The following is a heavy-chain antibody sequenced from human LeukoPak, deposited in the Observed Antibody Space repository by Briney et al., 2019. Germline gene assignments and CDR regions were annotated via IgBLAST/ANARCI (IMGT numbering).Heavy chain of an antibody. J-gene: IGHJ4*02. CDR1: GGTFSSYA. V-gene: IGHV1-69*01. D-gene: IGHD3-3*01. CDR2: IIPIFGTA. CDR3: ARDHYDFWSGYSSSFDY. Sequence: SVKVSCKASGGTFSSYAISWVRQAPGQGLEWMGGIIPIFGTANYAQKFQGRVTITADESTSTAYMELSSLRSEDTAVYYCARDHYDFWSGYSSSFDYWGQGTLVTVSS.